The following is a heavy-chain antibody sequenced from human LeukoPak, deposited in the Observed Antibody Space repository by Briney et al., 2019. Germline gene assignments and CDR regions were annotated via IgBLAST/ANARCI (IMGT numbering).Heavy chain of an antibody. CDR3: ARIPPHFVDLVDV. J-gene: IGHJ6*02. Sequence: ESGPTLLNPTPTLTLTFTFSGFSLSTSGMCVSWIRQPPGKALEWLARFDWDDYKYYSTSLKTRLTSSKDTSKNQVVLTMTNMDPVDTATYYCARIPPHFVDLVDVWGQGTTVTVSS. CDR1: GFSLSTSGMC. D-gene: IGHD3/OR15-3a*01. V-gene: IGHV2-70*11. CDR2: FDWDDYK.